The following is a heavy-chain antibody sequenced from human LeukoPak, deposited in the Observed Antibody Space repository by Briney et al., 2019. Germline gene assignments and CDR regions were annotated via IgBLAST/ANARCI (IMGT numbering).Heavy chain of an antibody. CDR3: AKDTVTISVDY. CDR2: IKQDGSEK. CDR1: GFTFSNYW. V-gene: IGHV3-7*03. J-gene: IGHJ4*02. Sequence: PGGSLRLSCAASGFTFSNYWMSWLRQAPGKGLEWVANIKQDGSEKNYVDSVKGRFTISRDNAKNSLYLQLNSLGGEDTAVYYCAKDTVTISVDYWGQGTLVTVSS. D-gene: IGHD4-17*01.